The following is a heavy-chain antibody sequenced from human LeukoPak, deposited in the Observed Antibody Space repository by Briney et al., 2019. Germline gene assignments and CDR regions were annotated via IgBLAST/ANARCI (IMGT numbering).Heavy chain of an antibody. CDR3: ARGPVGATHPIPFDY. V-gene: IGHV1-69*13. D-gene: IGHD1-26*01. CDR1: GGTFSSYA. Sequence: SVKVSCKASGGTFSSYAISWVRQAPGQGLEWMGGIIPIFGTANYAQKFQGRVTITADESTSTACMELSSLRSEDTAVYYCARGPVGATHPIPFDYWGQGTLVTVSS. CDR2: IIPIFGTA. J-gene: IGHJ4*02.